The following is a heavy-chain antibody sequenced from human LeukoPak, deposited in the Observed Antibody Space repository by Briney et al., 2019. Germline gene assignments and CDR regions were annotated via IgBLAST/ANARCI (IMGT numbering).Heavy chain of an antibody. CDR2: ITPFNGNT. V-gene: IGHV1-45*02. J-gene: IGHJ6*02. Sequence: ASVNVSCKASGYTFTSYAMHWVRQAPGQRLEWMGWITPFNGNTNYAQKFQDRVTITRDRSMSTAYMELSSLRSEDTAMYYCASNYYDSSGPHGMDVWGQGTTVTVSS. CDR3: ASNYYDSSGPHGMDV. D-gene: IGHD3-22*01. CDR1: GYTFTSYA.